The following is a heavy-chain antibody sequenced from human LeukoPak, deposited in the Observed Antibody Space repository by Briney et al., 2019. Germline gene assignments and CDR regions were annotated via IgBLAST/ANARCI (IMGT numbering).Heavy chain of an antibody. D-gene: IGHD3-3*01. CDR2: IYTSGST. Sequence: SETLSLTCTVSGGSISSYYWSWIRQPAGKGLEWIGRIYTSGSTNYNPSLKSRVTMSVDTSKSQFSLKLSSVTAADTAVYYCARSSNYDFWSGYWQPDAFDIWGQGTMVTVSS. V-gene: IGHV4-4*07. J-gene: IGHJ3*02. CDR1: GGSISSYY. CDR3: ARSSNYDFWSGYWQPDAFDI.